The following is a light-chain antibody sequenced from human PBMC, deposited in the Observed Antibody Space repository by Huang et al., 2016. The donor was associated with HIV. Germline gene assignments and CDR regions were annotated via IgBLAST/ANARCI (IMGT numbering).Light chain of an antibody. CDR1: QSVGRN. CDR2: DAS. Sequence: EIVLTQSPGTLSLSPGERATLSCRASQSVGRNVGWYQQKAGQTPRLVIYDASTRATGIPAMFSGSGSGTDFTLTISSLEPEDVAVYYCQQRDSFGQGTRLDIK. CDR3: QQRDS. V-gene: IGKV3-11*01. J-gene: IGKJ5*01.